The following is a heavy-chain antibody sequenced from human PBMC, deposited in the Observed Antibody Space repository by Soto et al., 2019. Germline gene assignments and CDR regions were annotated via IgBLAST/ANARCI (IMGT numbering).Heavy chain of an antibody. V-gene: IGHV4-30-2*01. D-gene: IGHD2-15*01. J-gene: IGHJ4*02. CDR3: ATHSYCSGGSCHIDDY. CDR2: IYHSGST. CDR1: GGSISSGGYS. Sequence: QLQLQESGSGLVKPSQTLSLTCAVSGGSISSGGYSWSWIRQPPGKGLEWIGYIYHSGSTYYNPSLKSRVTISVDKSKNQFSLKLSSVTAADTAVYYCATHSYCSGGSCHIDDYWGQGTLVTVSS.